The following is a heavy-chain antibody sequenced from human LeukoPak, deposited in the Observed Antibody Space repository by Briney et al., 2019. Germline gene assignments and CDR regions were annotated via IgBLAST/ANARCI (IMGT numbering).Heavy chain of an antibody. CDR3: ARRLSSTPLYDF. Sequence: GESLKISCKGSGYTFTSFWIGWVRQMPGKGLEWMGIIYPGDSDTRYSSSFQGQVTVSADKSISTAYLQWSSLKASDTAMYYCARRLSSTPLYDFWGQGTLVTVSS. V-gene: IGHV5-51*01. CDR1: GYTFTSFW. CDR2: IYPGDSDT. D-gene: IGHD2-2*01. J-gene: IGHJ4*02.